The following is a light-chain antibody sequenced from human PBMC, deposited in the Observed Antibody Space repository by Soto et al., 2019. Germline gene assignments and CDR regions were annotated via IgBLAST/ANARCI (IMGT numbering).Light chain of an antibody. J-gene: IGKJ5*01. V-gene: IGKV3-20*01. CDR2: GAY. Sequence: EIVLTQSPGTLSLSPGESATLSCRASQSVSSSYLAWYQQKPGQAPRLLIYGAYSRATGIPDTFSGSGSGTDFTLTISRLEPEDFAVYYCQQYGSSPPITCGQGTRLEIK. CDR3: QQYGSSPPIT. CDR1: QSVSSSY.